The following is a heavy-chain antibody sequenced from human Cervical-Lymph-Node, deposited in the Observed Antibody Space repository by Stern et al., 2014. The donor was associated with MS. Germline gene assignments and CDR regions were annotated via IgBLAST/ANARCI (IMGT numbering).Heavy chain of an antibody. Sequence: VQLVESGAEVKKPGESLNISCKGSGYSFTSYWIGWVPQMPGKGLEWMGHLYPGDSVTRYNPSFQGQVTSSADKSISAACLQWSSLKASDTAMYYCARRGVDGDYDYWGQGTLVTVSS. D-gene: IGHD4-17*01. CDR1: GYSFTSYW. CDR2: LYPGDSVT. V-gene: IGHV5-51*01. J-gene: IGHJ4*02. CDR3: ARRGVDGDYDY.